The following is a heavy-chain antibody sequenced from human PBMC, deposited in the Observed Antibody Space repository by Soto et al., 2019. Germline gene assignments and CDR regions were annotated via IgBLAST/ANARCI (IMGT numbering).Heavy chain of an antibody. J-gene: IGHJ5*02. CDR3: ARDVGYCSSTRCSSGWFDP. D-gene: IGHD2-2*01. CDR1: GYTFTSYG. CDR2: ISAYNGNT. V-gene: IGHV1-18*01. Sequence: ASVKVSCKASGYTFTSYGISWVRQAPGQGLEWMGWISAYNGNTNYAQKLQGRVTMTTDTSTSTAYMELRSLRSDDTAVYYCARDVGYCSSTRCSSGWFDPWGQGTLGTVSS.